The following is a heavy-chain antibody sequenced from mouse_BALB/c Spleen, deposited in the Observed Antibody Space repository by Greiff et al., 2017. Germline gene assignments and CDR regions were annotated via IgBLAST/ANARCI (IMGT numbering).Heavy chain of an antibody. J-gene: IGHJ3*01. CDR2: IDPENGDT. CDR1: GFNIKDYY. V-gene: IGHV14-4*02. Sequence: EVQLQQSGAELVRSGASVKLSCTASGFNIKDYYMHWVKQRPEQGLEWIGWIDPENGDTEYAPKFQGKATMTADTSSNTAYLQLSSLTSEDTAVYYCNVYYGSSYEFAYWGQGTLVTVSA. D-gene: IGHD1-1*01. CDR3: NVYYGSSYEFAY.